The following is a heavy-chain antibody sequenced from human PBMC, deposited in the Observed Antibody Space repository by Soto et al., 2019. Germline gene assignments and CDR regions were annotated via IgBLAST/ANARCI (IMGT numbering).Heavy chain of an antibody. CDR2: INSDGTT. CDR3: ASRPRGSVAGTLDS. Sequence: EVQLLESGGGLVQPGGSLRLSCAASGFTFSNYAMSWVRQAPGKGLEWVSVINSDGTTYYADSVQGRFSISRDNSKSTLCLQMNSLSVEDTAIYYCASRPRGSVAGTLDSWGQGSLVTAS. V-gene: IGHV3-23*01. D-gene: IGHD6-19*01. CDR1: GFTFSNYA. J-gene: IGHJ5*01.